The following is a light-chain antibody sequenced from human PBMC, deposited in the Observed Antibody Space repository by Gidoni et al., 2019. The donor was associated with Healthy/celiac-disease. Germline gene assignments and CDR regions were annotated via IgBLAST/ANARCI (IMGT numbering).Light chain of an antibody. CDR1: QSVLYSSNNKNY. CDR2: WAS. CDR3: QQYYSTRLT. J-gene: IGKJ4*01. Sequence: IVMTQSPDSLAVSLGDRATINCKSSQSVLYSSNNKNYLAWYQQKPGQPPKLLIYWASTRESGVPDRFSGSGSGTDFTLTISSLQAEDVAVYYCQQYYSTRLTFGGGTKVEIK. V-gene: IGKV4-1*01.